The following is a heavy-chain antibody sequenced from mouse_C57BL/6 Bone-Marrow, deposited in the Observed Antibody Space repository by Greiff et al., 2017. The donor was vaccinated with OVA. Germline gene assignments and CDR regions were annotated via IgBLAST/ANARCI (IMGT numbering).Heavy chain of an antibody. CDR2: IHPSASDT. V-gene: IGHV1-74*01. Sequence: QVQLQQPGAELVKPGASVKVSCKASGYTFTSYWMHWVKQRPGQGLEWIGRIHPSASDTNYNQKFKGKATLTVDKSSSTAYMQLSSLTSEDSAVYCWEFDGSNFWFAYWGQGTPVTVSA. CDR3: EFDGSNFWFAY. D-gene: IGHD2-5*01. CDR1: GYTFTSYW. J-gene: IGHJ3*01.